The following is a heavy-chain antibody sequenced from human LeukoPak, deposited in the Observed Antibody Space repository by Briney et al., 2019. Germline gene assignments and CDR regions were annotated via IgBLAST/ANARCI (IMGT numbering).Heavy chain of an antibody. V-gene: IGHV3-49*03. Sequence: GGSLTLSCTASGFTFADYALSWFRQAPGKGLEWVGFIRSKPYGATTDYAASVKGRFTISRDDSKSIAYVQMNSLITEDTAVYYCARVAYGGPPVYWGQGTLVTVSS. CDR3: ARVAYGGPPVY. CDR2: IRSKPYGATT. D-gene: IGHD4-23*01. CDR1: GFTFADYA. J-gene: IGHJ4*02.